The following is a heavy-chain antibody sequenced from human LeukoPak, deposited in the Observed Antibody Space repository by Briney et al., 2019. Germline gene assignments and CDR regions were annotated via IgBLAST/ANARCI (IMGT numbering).Heavy chain of an antibody. CDR3: AKRTSDSSSWYNYYYYGMDV. D-gene: IGHD6-13*01. CDR2: ISGSGGST. Sequence: PGGSLRLSCAASGFTFSSYAMSWVPQAPGKGLEGVSAISGSGGSTYYADSVKGRFTISRDNSKNTLYLQMNSLRAEDTAVYYCAKRTSDSSSWYNYYYYGMDVWGQGTTVTVSS. V-gene: IGHV3-23*01. CDR1: GFTFSSYA. J-gene: IGHJ6*02.